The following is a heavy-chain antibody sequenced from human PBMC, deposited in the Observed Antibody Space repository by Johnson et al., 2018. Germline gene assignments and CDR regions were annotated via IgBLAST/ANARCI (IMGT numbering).Heavy chain of an antibody. CDR1: GGSISSYY. Sequence: QVQLQESGPGLVKPSETLSLTCTVSGGSISSYYWRWIRQPPGKGLEWIGYIYYTGSTNYNHSLKSRVTISVDTSKNQFSLKLSSVTAADTAVYYCARVWGDGSSDHYYYYMDVWGKGTTVTVSS. V-gene: IGHV4-59*01. D-gene: IGHD6-6*01. CDR2: IYYTGST. CDR3: ARVWGDGSSDHYYYYMDV. J-gene: IGHJ6*03.